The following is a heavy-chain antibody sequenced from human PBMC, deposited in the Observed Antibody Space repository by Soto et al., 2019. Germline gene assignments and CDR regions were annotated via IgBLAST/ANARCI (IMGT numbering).Heavy chain of an antibody. Sequence: GGSLRLSCAASGFTFSSYAMSWVRQAPGKGLEWVSAISGSGGGTYYADSVKGRFTISRDNSKNTLYLQMNSLRAEDTAVYYCPKGPAVRAAMNWFDPWGQATLVTVSS. CDR1: GFTFSSYA. CDR2: ISGSGGGT. J-gene: IGHJ5*02. D-gene: IGHD2-2*01. CDR3: PKGPAVRAAMNWFDP. V-gene: IGHV3-23*01.